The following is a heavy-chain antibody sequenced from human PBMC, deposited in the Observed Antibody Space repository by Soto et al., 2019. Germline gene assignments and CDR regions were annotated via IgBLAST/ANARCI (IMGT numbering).Heavy chain of an antibody. CDR1: GYTFTSYG. J-gene: IGHJ6*02. CDR3: ATVGPTMVRGVIKNYYYYGMDV. D-gene: IGHD3-10*01. Sequence: ASVKVSCKASGYTFTSYGISWVRQAPGQGLEWMGWISAYNGNTNYAQKLQGRVTMTKDTSTDTAYMELSSLRSEDTAVYYCATVGPTMVRGVIKNYYYYGMDVWGQGTTVTVSS. CDR2: ISAYNGNT. V-gene: IGHV1-18*01.